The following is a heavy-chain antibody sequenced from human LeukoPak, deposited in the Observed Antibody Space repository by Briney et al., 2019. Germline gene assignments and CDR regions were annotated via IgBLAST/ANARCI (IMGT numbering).Heavy chain of an antibody. Sequence: GRTLRLSCAASGFPFSSYGMHWVRQAPGEGLEWVARLVYDERSDYADSVKGRFSISRDNSKNTLFLDMSDLRVEDTAVYYCARDLSAAFDFWGQGVLVTVSS. CDR1: GFPFSSYG. V-gene: IGHV3-33*05. CDR2: LVYDERS. CDR3: ARDLSAAFDF. D-gene: IGHD6-19*01. J-gene: IGHJ4*02.